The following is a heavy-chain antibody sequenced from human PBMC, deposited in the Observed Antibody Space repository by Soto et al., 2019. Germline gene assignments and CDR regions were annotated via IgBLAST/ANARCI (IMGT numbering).Heavy chain of an antibody. D-gene: IGHD3-22*01. Sequence: GESLKISCKGSGYSFTSYWIGWVRQMPGKGLEWMGIIYPGDSDTRYSPSFQGQVTISADKSISTAYLQWSSLKASDTAMYYCARGHTYYYDSSGSYYYYGMDVCGQGTTVTVSS. CDR3: ARGHTYYYDSSGSYYYYGMDV. CDR1: GYSFTSYW. CDR2: IYPGDSDT. V-gene: IGHV5-51*01. J-gene: IGHJ6*02.